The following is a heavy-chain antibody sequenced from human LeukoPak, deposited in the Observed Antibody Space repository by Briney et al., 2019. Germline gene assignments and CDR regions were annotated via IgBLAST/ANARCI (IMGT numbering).Heavy chain of an antibody. J-gene: IGHJ6*02. Sequence: SQTLSLTCAISGDSVSSNSAAWNWIRQSPSRGLEWLGRTYYRSKYYNDYAVSVKGRITINPDTSKNQFSLQLNSVTPEDTAVYYCARALTSGSYYGTGYSYGLDVWGQETTVTVSS. V-gene: IGHV6-1*01. D-gene: IGHD1-26*01. CDR2: TYYRSKYYN. CDR1: GDSVSSNSAA. CDR3: ARALTSGSYYGTGYSYGLDV.